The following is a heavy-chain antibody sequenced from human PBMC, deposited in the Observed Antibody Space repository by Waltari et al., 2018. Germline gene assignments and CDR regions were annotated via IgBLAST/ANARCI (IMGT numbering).Heavy chain of an antibody. D-gene: IGHD4-17*01. Sequence: QVQLVQSGAEVKKPGASVKVSCKASGYTFTSYAMHWVRQAPGQRLEWMGWINAGKGNTKYSQKFQGRVTITRDTSASTAYMELSSLRSEDTAVYYCARDSTVTTLLFGYFDLWGRGTLVTVSS. CDR1: GYTFTSYA. V-gene: IGHV1-3*01. CDR2: INAGKGNT. CDR3: ARDSTVTTLLFGYFDL. J-gene: IGHJ2*01.